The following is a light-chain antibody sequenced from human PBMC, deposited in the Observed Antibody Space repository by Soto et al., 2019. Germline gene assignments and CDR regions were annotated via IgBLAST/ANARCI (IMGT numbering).Light chain of an antibody. J-gene: IGLJ3*02. V-gene: IGLV2-18*02. CDR2: EVS. CDR1: SSDVGSYNR. Sequence: QSVLTQPPSVSGSPGQSVTISCTGTSSDVGSYNRVSWYQQPPGTAPKLMIYEVSNRPSGVPDRFSGSKSGNTASLTISGLQAEDEGNYHCCSYAGNRIFVFGGGTKLTVL. CDR3: CSYAGNRIFV.